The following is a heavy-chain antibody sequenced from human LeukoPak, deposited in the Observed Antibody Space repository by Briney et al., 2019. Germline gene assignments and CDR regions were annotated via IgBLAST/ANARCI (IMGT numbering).Heavy chain of an antibody. CDR1: GYTFTGYY. Sequence: ASVKVSCKASGYTFTGYYMHWVRQAPGQGLEWMGWINPNSGGTNYAQKFQGRVTMTRDTSISTAYMELSRLRSDDTAVYYCARDLMGYSSSSGYWGHGTLVTVSS. D-gene: IGHD6-6*01. V-gene: IGHV1-2*02. CDR3: ARDLMGYSSSSGY. J-gene: IGHJ4*01. CDR2: INPNSGGT.